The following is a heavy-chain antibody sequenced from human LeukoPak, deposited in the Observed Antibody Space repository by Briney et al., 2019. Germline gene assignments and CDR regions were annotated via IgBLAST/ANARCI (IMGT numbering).Heavy chain of an antibody. Sequence: PSETLSLTCSVSTGSISSSSYYWGWIRQPPGKGLEWIGSIYYGRSSYYNPSLKSRVTISVDTSKNQFSLKLSSVTAADTAVYYCARTGSTVTMLYPFDHWGQGTLVTVSS. V-gene: IGHV4-39*07. CDR1: TGSISSSSYY. D-gene: IGHD4-17*01. CDR2: IYYGRSS. CDR3: ARTGSTVTMLYPFDH. J-gene: IGHJ4*02.